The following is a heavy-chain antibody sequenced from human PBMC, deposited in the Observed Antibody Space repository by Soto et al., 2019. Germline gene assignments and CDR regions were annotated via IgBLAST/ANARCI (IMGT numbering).Heavy chain of an antibody. Sequence: GASVKVSCKASGYTFTSYAMHWVRQAPGQRLEWMGWINAGNGNTKYSQKFQGRVTITRDTSASTAYMELSSLRSEDTAVYYCARDYSSSWVNWFDFWGQGTPVTVSS. J-gene: IGHJ5*01. CDR2: INAGNGNT. V-gene: IGHV1-3*01. D-gene: IGHD6-13*01. CDR3: ARDYSSSWVNWFDF. CDR1: GYTFTSYA.